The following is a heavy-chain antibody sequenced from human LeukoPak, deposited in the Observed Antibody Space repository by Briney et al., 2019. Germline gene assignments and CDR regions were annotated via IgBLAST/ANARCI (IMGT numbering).Heavy chain of an antibody. CDR1: GGSISSYY. CDR3: ARGVNSGYFDY. CDR2: IYYSGST. V-gene: IGHV4-59*01. D-gene: IGHD1-26*01. Sequence: SETLSLTCTVSGGSISSYYWTWIRQPPGKGLEWIGFIYYSGSTNYNPSLKSRVTISVDTSKNQFSLKLTSVTAADTAVYYCARGVNSGYFDYCGQGTLVTVSS. J-gene: IGHJ4*02.